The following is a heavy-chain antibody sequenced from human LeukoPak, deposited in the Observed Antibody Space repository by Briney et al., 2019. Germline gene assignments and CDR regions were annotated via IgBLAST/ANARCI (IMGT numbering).Heavy chain of an antibody. CDR1: GGSFSGYY. CDR3: ARGHIAVAGTVIDY. V-gene: IGHV4-34*01. D-gene: IGHD6-19*01. Sequence: SETLSLTCAVYGGSFSGYYWSWIPQPPGKGLEWIGEINHSGSTNYNPSLKSRVTRSVDTSKNQFSLKLSSVTAADTAVYYCARGHIAVAGTVIDYWGQGTLVTVSS. J-gene: IGHJ4*02. CDR2: INHSGST.